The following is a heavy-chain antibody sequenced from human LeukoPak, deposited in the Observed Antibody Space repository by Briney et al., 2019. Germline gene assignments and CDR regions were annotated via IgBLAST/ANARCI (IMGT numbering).Heavy chain of an antibody. D-gene: IGHD3-9*01. CDR3: ARDTLGYDILTGYYPTYFDH. V-gene: IGHV1-69*13. Sequence: SVKVSCKASGGTFSSYAISWVRQAPGQGLEWMGGLIPIFGTANYAQKFQGRVTITADESTSTAYMELSSLRSEDTAVYYCARDTLGYDILTGYYPTYFDHWGQGTLVTVSS. J-gene: IGHJ4*02. CDR2: LIPIFGTA. CDR1: GGTFSSYA.